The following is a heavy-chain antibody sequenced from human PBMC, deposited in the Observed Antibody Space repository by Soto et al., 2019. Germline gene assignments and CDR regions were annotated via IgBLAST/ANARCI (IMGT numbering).Heavy chain of an antibody. CDR2: INHSGTT. CDR3: ARDKKGHYDFWSGRVYYYYMDV. Sequence: QVQLQQWGAGLLKPSETLSLTCAVYGGSFSGYYWSWIRQPPGKGLEWIGEINHSGTTNYNPSLKSRFTISVDASKYQFSLKLSSVTAADTAVYYCARDKKGHYDFWSGRVYYYYMDVWGKGTTVTVSS. D-gene: IGHD3-3*01. V-gene: IGHV4-34*01. J-gene: IGHJ6*03. CDR1: GGSFSGYY.